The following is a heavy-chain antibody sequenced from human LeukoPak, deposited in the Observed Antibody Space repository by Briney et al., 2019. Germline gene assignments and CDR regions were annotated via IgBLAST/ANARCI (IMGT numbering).Heavy chain of an antibody. CDR2: IKQDGGEK. Sequence: PGGSLRLSCAASGFTFRDYYMSWIRQAPGKGLEWVADIKQDGGEKNYLDSVRGRFTISRDNAKNSLYLQMDSLRPEDTAVYYCARAIGIWGGYSFWGQGTLVTVSS. J-gene: IGHJ4*02. CDR3: ARAIGIWGGYSF. CDR1: GFTFRDYY. D-gene: IGHD3-3*01. V-gene: IGHV3-7*01.